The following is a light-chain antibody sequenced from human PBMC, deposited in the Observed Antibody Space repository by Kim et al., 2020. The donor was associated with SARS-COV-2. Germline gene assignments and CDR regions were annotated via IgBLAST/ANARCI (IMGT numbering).Light chain of an antibody. J-gene: IGKJ1*01. CDR1: KSSSSW. CDR3: QQYNSYSPT. CDR2: KAS. V-gene: IGKV1-5*03. Sequence: AAVGDRVTITCRASKSSSSWLAWYQQKPGKAPKLLIYKASSLESGVPSRFSGSGSGTEFTLTISSLQPDDFATYYCQQYNSYSPTFGQGTKVDIK.